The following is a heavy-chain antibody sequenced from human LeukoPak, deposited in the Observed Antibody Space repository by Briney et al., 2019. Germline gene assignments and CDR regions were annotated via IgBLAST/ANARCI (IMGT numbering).Heavy chain of an antibody. CDR3: ASSTDPDAFDI. CDR1: GYMFTGYY. J-gene: IGHJ3*02. Sequence: ASVKVSCKASGYMFTGYYIHWVRQAPGQGLEWMGWMNPNSGNTGYAQKFQGRVTITRNTSISTAYMELSSLRSEDTAVYYYASSTDPDAFDIWGQGTMVTVSS. D-gene: IGHD2-21*02. V-gene: IGHV1-8*03. CDR2: MNPNSGNT.